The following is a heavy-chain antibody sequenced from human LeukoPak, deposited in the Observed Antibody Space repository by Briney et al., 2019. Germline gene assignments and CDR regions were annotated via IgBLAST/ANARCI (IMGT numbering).Heavy chain of an antibody. D-gene: IGHD1-20*01. CDR3: ASAYNWNDGLDY. V-gene: IGHV1-46*01. Sequence: VASVKVSCKASGYTFTSNYMHWVRQAPGQGLEWMGVINPSGVSTTYAQKFQGRVTETRDTSTSTLELSSLRSEDTAVYYCASAYNWNDGLDYWGQGTLVTVSS. CDR1: GYTFTSNY. CDR2: INPSGVST. J-gene: IGHJ4*02.